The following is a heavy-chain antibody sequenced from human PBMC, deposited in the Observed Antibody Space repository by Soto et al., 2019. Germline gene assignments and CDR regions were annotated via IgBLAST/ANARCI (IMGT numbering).Heavy chain of an antibody. J-gene: IGHJ4*02. CDR1: GGIFSTYA. D-gene: IGHD3-10*01. V-gene: IGHV1-69*06. Sequence: QVQLVQSGAEVKKPGSSVKVSCKASGGIFSTYAISWLRQAPGQGLEWMGGIIPIFGTPNYAQRFQGRVTIAGDKPTRKAYGELRRLRSEERAVYYCARDRDDYGPGNYYTRIDFWGQGTLVTVPS. CDR2: IIPIFGTP. CDR3: ARDRDDYGPGNYYTRIDF.